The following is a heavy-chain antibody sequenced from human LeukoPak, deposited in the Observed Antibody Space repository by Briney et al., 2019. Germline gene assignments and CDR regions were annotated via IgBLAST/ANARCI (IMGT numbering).Heavy chain of an antibody. CDR3: AHSPGVVDYDSSGYYPYYFDY. CDR2: IYWDDDK. J-gene: IGHJ4*02. D-gene: IGHD3-22*01. V-gene: IGHV2-5*02. Sequence: SGPTLVKPTQTLTLTCTFSGFSLSTSGVGVGWIRQPPGKALEWLALIYWDDDKRYSPSLKSRLTITKDTSKNQVVLTMTNMDPVDTATYYCAHSPGVVDYDSSGYYPYYFDYWGQGTLVTVSS. CDR1: GFSLSTSGVG.